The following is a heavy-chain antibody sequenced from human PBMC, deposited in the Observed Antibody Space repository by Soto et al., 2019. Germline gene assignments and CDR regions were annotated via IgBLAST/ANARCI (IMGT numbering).Heavy chain of an antibody. Sequence: GGSLRLSCVVSGFTFSDYSMVWVRQAPGKGLEWVSYIFVSSSPIYYADSVKGRFTVSRDNSQNSLFLLMNSLRAEDTAVYYCARDPYSGDDIDVDYWGQGTLVTVSS. D-gene: IGHD5-12*01. V-gene: IGHV3-48*04. CDR1: GFTFSDYS. J-gene: IGHJ4*02. CDR3: ARDPYSGDDIDVDY. CDR2: IFVSSSPI.